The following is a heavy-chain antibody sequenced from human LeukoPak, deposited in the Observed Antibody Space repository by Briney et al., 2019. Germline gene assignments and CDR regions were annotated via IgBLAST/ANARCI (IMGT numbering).Heavy chain of an antibody. Sequence: SETLSLTCTVSGGSISSSSYYWGWIRQPPGKGLEWIGYIYYSGSTNYNPSLKSRVTISVDTSKNQFSLKLTSVTAADTAVYYCARDMVRFDPWGQGTLVTVSS. CDR2: IYYSGST. D-gene: IGHD3-10*01. J-gene: IGHJ5*02. CDR3: ARDMVRFDP. V-gene: IGHV4-61*05. CDR1: GGSISSSSYY.